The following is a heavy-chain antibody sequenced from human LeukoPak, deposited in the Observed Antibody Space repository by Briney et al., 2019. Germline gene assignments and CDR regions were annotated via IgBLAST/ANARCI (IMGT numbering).Heavy chain of an antibody. D-gene: IGHD4/OR15-4a*01. CDR1: GFTFSDYS. J-gene: IGHJ3*01. Sequence: PGGSLRLTCAASGFTFSDYSMVWVRQAPGRGPEWVSGVNFGGHMTDYTASVGGRFTISRDNSKNMVYLQMNSLRAEDTAIYFCAKKASRVPGHDVFDVWGQGTMVTVSS. CDR3: AKKASRVPGHDVFDV. V-gene: IGHV3-23*01. CDR2: VNFGGHMT.